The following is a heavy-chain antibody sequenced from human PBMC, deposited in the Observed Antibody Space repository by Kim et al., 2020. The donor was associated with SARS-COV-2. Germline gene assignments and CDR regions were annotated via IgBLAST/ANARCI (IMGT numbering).Heavy chain of an antibody. Sequence: GESLKISCKAHGYSFSTYWHGWVPQMPGKELEGMGLIYPGDSDTKYNPPFQGQVSIPVDKPINTAYKQWSSLKASDTAMYHCARRCRGSRTYPHGAFDIWDQGTMFTVFS. CDR1: GYSFSTYW. CDR2: IYPGDSDT. V-gene: IGHV5-51*01. CDR3: ARRCRGSRTYPHGAFDI. D-gene: IGHD2-2*01. J-gene: IGHJ3*02.